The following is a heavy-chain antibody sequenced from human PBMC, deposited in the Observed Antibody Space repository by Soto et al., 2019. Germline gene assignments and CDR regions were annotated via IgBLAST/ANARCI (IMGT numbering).Heavy chain of an antibody. Sequence: QVQLVQSGAEVKKPGASVKVSCKASGYSFTSHGISWVRQAPGQGLEWMGWISAYNGNTNNAQKLQGKVTMTTDTSTSKAYMALRSLRSDDTAVYYCARDNGFGESDVWGQGTTVTVS. CDR3: ARDNGFGESDV. CDR1: GYSFTSHG. J-gene: IGHJ6*02. V-gene: IGHV1-18*01. CDR2: ISAYNGNT. D-gene: IGHD3-10*01.